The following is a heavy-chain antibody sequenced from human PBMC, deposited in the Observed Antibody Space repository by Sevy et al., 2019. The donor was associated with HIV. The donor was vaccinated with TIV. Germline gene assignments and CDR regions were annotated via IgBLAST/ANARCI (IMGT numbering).Heavy chain of an antibody. Sequence: GGSLRLSCAASGFTFINHAMHWVRQAPGKGLEWVTVISYDGSNKYYADSVKGRFTISRDTSKSTVYLQMDRLRDEDTAVYYGARDLNSGYANYYYYGMDVWGQGTTVTVSS. J-gene: IGHJ6*02. V-gene: IGHV3-30*04. CDR2: ISYDGSNK. CDR1: GFTFINHA. D-gene: IGHD5-12*01. CDR3: ARDLNSGYANYYYYGMDV.